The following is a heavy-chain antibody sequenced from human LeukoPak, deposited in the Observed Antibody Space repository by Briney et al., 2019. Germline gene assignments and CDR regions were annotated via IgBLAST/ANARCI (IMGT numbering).Heavy chain of an antibody. CDR2: INSDGSST. CDR3: ARDKSTRELLLDY. Sequence: GGSLRLSCAASGFTFSSYWMSWVRQAPGKGLVWVSRINSDGSSTSYADSVKGRFTISRDNAKNTLYLQMNSLRAEDTAVYYCARDKSTRELLLDYWGQGTLVTVSS. J-gene: IGHJ4*02. V-gene: IGHV3-74*01. CDR1: GFTFSSYW. D-gene: IGHD1-26*01.